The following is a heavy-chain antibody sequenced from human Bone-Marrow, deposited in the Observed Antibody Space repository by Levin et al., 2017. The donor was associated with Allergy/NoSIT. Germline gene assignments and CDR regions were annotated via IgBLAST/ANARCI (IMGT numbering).Heavy chain of an antibody. CDR2: INWNGDGA. J-gene: IGHJ6*02. CDR3: ARVFSRELAYHYYFGMDL. V-gene: IGHV3-20*01. CDR1: GFIFDDYG. Sequence: GESLKISCSASGFIFDDYGMSWVRQVPGKGLEWVAGINWNGDGAVYADSVKDRFTISRDNAKSSLYLRVSRLRAEDTALSHCARVFSRELAYHYYFGMDLWGQGTTVTVS. D-gene: IGHD3-10*01.